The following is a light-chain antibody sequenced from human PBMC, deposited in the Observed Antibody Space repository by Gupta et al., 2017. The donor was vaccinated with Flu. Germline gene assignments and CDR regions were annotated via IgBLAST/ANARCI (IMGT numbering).Light chain of an antibody. J-gene: IGKJ2*03. CDR2: AAS. V-gene: IGKV1-39*01. Sequence: DIQMTQPPSSLSASVGDRVTITCRASQSISSYLNWYQQKPGKAPKLLIYAASSLQSGVPSRFSGSGSGTDFTLTISRLQPEDFATYYCQQSYSTPTSFGQWTKLDIK. CDR3: QQSYSTPTS. CDR1: QSISSY.